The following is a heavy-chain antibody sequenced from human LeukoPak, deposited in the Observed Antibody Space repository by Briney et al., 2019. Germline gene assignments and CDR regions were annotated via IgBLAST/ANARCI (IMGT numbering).Heavy chain of an antibody. CDR3: ARHEGLFMVRALDV. Sequence: SQTLSLTCTVSGGSISSGDYYWSWIRQPPGKGLEWIGYIYYSGSTYYNPSLKSRVTISVDTSKNQFSLKLSSVTAADTAVYYCARHEGLFMVRALDVWGQGTTVIVSS. CDR2: IYYSGST. D-gene: IGHD3-10*01. J-gene: IGHJ6*02. CDR1: GGSISSGDYY. V-gene: IGHV4-30-4*01.